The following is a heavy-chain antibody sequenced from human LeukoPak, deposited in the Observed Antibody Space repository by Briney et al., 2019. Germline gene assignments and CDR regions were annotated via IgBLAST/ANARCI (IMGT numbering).Heavy chain of an antibody. CDR3: ARDGATRGDAFDI. V-gene: IGHV4-59*01. Sequence: SETLSLTCTVSGGSISSYYWSWIRQPPGKGLEWIGYIYYGGSTNYNPSLKSRVTISVDTSKNQFSLKLSSVTAADTAVYYCARDGATRGDAFDIWGQGTMVTVSS. D-gene: IGHD1-26*01. CDR2: IYYGGST. J-gene: IGHJ3*02. CDR1: GGSISSYY.